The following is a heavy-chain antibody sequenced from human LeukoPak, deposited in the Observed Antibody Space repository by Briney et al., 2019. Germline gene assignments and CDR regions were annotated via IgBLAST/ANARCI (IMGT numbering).Heavy chain of an antibody. CDR3: ARIGYCTNGVCYTEFDY. V-gene: IGHV4-39*07. D-gene: IGHD2-8*01. CDR1: GGSISSGSYY. Sequence: SETLSLTCTVSGGSISSGSYYWGWIRQPPGKGLEWIGSIYYSGSTYYNPSLKSRVTISVDTSKNQFSLKLSSVTAADTAVYYCARIGYCTNGVCYTEFDYWGQGTLVTVSS. J-gene: IGHJ4*02. CDR2: IYYSGST.